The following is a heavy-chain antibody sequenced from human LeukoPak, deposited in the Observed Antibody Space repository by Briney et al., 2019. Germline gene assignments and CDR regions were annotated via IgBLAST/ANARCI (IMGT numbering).Heavy chain of an antibody. Sequence: GGSLRLSCAASGFTFSSYAMHWVRQAPGKGLEWVAVISYDGSNKYYADSVKGRFTISRDNSKNTLYLQMNSLRAEDTAVYYCARDKEKQQLVSLDYYYYGMDVWGQGTTVTVS. J-gene: IGHJ6*02. CDR3: ARDKEKQQLVSLDYYYYGMDV. V-gene: IGHV3-30-3*01. D-gene: IGHD6-13*01. CDR2: ISYDGSNK. CDR1: GFTFSSYA.